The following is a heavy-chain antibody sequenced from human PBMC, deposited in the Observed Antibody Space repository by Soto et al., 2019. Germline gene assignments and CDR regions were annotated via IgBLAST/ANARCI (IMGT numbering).Heavy chain of an antibody. CDR3: ARRYSSSSGLDY. D-gene: IGHD6-6*01. J-gene: IGHJ4*02. Sequence: SETLSLTCTVSGGSISSSSYYWGWIRQPPGKGLEWIGSIYYRGSTYYNPSLKSRVTISVDTSKNQFSLKLSSVTAADTAVYYCARRYSSSSGLDYWGQGTLVTVSS. CDR2: IYYRGST. CDR1: GGSISSSSYY. V-gene: IGHV4-39*01.